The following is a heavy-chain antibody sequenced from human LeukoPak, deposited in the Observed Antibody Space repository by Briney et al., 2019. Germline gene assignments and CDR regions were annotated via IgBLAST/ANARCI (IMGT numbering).Heavy chain of an antibody. V-gene: IGHV1-69*04. CDR1: GGTFSSYA. D-gene: IGHD4-11*01. J-gene: IGHJ4*02. CDR2: IIPILGIA. CDR3: ARDVGGNYQYFDN. Sequence: SVKVSCKASGGTFSSYAISWVRQAPGQGLEWMGRIIPILGIANYAQKFQGRVTITADKSTSTAYMELSSLRSEDTAVYYCARDVGGNYQYFDNWGQGTLVTVSS.